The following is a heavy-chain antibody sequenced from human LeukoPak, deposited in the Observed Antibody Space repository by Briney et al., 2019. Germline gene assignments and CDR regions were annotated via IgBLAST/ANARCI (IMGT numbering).Heavy chain of an antibody. D-gene: IGHD3-3*01. J-gene: IGHJ4*02. V-gene: IGHV4-30-4*08. CDR1: GGSISSGDYY. CDR3: ARGRYDFWSGSKHLDY. Sequence: SETLSLTCTVPGGSISSGDYYWSWIRQPPGKGLEWIGYIYYSGSTYYNPSLKSRVTISVDTSKNQFSLKLSSVTAADTAVYYCARGRYDFWSGSKHLDYWGQGTLVTVSS. CDR2: IYYSGST.